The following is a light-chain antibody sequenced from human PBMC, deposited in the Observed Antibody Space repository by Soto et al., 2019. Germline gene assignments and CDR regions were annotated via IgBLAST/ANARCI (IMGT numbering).Light chain of an antibody. Sequence: DIQMTQSPSSVSASVGDRVTITCRASQDISGFLAWYQQKPGTAPKLLIFPSSSLETGVPSRFSGSGSGTDFTLTISSLQPEDFATYYCQQSHNFPLTFGGGTNVEIK. CDR2: PSS. V-gene: IGKV1-12*01. J-gene: IGKJ4*01. CDR1: QDISGF. CDR3: QQSHNFPLT.